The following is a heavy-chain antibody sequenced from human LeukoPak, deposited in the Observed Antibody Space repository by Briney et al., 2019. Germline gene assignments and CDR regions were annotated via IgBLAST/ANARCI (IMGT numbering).Heavy chain of an antibody. CDR2: ISYDGSNK. J-gene: IGHJ4*02. V-gene: IGHV3-30*18. CDR3: AKVYRQWLVRDYFDY. CDR1: GFTFSSYG. D-gene: IGHD6-19*01. Sequence: GGSLRLSCAASGFTFSSYGMHWVRQAPGKGLEWVAVISYDGSNKYYADSVKGRFTISRDNSKNTLYLQMNSLRAEDTAVYYCAKVYRQWLVRDYFDYWGRGTLVTVSS.